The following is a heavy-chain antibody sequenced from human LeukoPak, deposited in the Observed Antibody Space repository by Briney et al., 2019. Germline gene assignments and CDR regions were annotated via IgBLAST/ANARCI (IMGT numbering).Heavy chain of an antibody. CDR2: ISYDGSNK. D-gene: IGHD5-18*01. J-gene: IGHJ6*02. V-gene: IGHV3-30*18. CDR3: AKEEEAEIQLRITSKTHYYYYYGMDV. Sequence: PGGSLRLSCAASGFTFSSYGMHWVRQAPGKGLEWVAVISYDGSNKYYADSVKGRFTISRDNSKNTLYLQMNSLRAEDTAVYYCAKEEEAEIQLRITSKTHYYYYYGMDVWGQGTTVTVSS. CDR1: GFTFSSYG.